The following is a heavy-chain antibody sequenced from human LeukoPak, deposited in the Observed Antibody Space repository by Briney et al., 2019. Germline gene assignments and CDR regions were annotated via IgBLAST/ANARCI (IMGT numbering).Heavy chain of an antibody. CDR2: ISYDGSNK. CDR3: RGSGDVFDV. V-gene: IGHV3-30*14. Sequence: GGSLRLSCAASGFTFSSYAMHWVRQAPGKGLEWVAVISYDGSNKYYADSVKGRFIISRDNSKNTLYLQMNSLRAEDTAVYYCRGSGDVFDVWGQGTMVTVSS. D-gene: IGHD3-10*01. J-gene: IGHJ3*01. CDR1: GFTFSSYA.